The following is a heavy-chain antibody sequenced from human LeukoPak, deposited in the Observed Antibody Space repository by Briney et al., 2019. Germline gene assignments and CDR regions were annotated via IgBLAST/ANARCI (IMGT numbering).Heavy chain of an antibody. Sequence: PSETLSLTCTVSGGSISSYYWSWIRQPPGKGLEWIGYIYYSGSTNYNPSLKSRVTISVDTSKNQFSLKLSSVTAADTAVYYCAREVNYYGSGSSYFDYWGQGTLVTVSS. CDR3: AREVNYYGSGSSYFDY. CDR1: GGSISSYY. V-gene: IGHV4-59*01. J-gene: IGHJ4*02. D-gene: IGHD3-10*01. CDR2: IYYSGST.